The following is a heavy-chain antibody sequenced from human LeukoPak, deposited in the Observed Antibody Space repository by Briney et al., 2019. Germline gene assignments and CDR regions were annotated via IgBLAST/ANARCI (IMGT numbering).Heavy chain of an antibody. J-gene: IGHJ5*02. CDR2: IIPIFGTA. Sequence: ASVKVSCKASGGTFSSYAISWVRQAPGQGLEWMGGIIPIFGTANYAQKFQGRVTITADESTSTAYMELSSLRSEDTAVYYCARDGNYGENSWFDPWGQGTLVTVSS. D-gene: IGHD4-17*01. CDR1: GGTFSSYA. CDR3: ARDGNYGENSWFDP. V-gene: IGHV1-69*13.